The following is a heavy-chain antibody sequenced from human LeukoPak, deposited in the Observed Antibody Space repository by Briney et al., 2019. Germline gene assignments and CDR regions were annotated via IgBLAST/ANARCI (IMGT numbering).Heavy chain of an antibody. D-gene: IGHD2-2*03. V-gene: IGHV1-18*01. J-gene: IGHJ6*02. CDR2: ISAYNGNT. Sequence: ASVKVSCKASGYTFTSYGISWVRQAPGQGLEWMGWISAYNGNTNYAQKLQGRVTMTTDTSTSTAYMELRSLRSDDTAVYYCARVAIVVVPAAIIYYYYGMDVWGQGTTVTVSS. CDR3: ARVAIVVVPAAIIYYYYGMDV. CDR1: GYTFTSYG.